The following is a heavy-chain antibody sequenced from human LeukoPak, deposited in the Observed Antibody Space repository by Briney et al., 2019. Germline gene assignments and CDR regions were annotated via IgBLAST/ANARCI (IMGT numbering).Heavy chain of an antibody. CDR3: ARDRARYCSSTSCYMLDY. V-gene: IGHV1-2*02. J-gene: IGHJ4*02. CDR2: INPNSGGT. CDR1: GYTFTGYY. Sequence: ASVKVSCKASGYTFTGYYMHWVGQAPGQGLEWMGWINPNSGGTNYAQKFQGRVTMTRDTSISTAYMELSRLRSDDAAVYYCARDRARYCSSTSCYMLDYWGQGTLVTVSS. D-gene: IGHD2-2*02.